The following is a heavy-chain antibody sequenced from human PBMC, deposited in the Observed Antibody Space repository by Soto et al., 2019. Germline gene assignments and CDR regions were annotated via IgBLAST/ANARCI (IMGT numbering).Heavy chain of an antibody. CDR3: ARGRGGGMSLGV. Sequence: QLQLQESGSGLVKPSQTLSLTCAVSGGSISSGGYSWSWIRQPPGKGLEWIGYIYHSGSTYYNPSLKGRVTISVNRSKNQFSLKLGSVTAGGTAVYYCARGRGGGMSLGVWGQGTTVTVSS. J-gene: IGHJ6*02. V-gene: IGHV4-30-2*01. CDR1: GGSISSGGYS. D-gene: IGHD3-16*01. CDR2: IYHSGST.